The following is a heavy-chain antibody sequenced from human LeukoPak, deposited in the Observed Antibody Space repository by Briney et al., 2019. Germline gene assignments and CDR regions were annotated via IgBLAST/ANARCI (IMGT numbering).Heavy chain of an antibody. Sequence: SGGSLRLSCAASGFTFSSYSMSWVRQAPGKGLEWVSAISGSGGSTYYADSVKGRFTISRDNSKNTLYLQMNSLRAEDTAVYYCAKASTYCSSTSCYPDYWGQGTLVTVSS. J-gene: IGHJ4*02. CDR1: GFTFSSYS. V-gene: IGHV3-23*01. CDR2: ISGSGGST. CDR3: AKASTYCSSTSCYPDY. D-gene: IGHD2-2*01.